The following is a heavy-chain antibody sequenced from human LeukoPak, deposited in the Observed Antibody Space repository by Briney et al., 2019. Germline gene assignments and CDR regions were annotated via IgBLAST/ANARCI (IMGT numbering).Heavy chain of an antibody. CDR3: ARGLGAGYFDWFVRDWFDP. D-gene: IGHD3-9*01. J-gene: IGHJ5*02. V-gene: IGHV1-2*02. CDR2: INPNSGGT. Sequence: APVKVSCKASGYTFTGYYMHWVRQAPGQGLEWMGWINPNSGGTNYAQKFQGRVTMTRDTSISTAYMELSRLRSDDTAVYYCARGLGAGYFDWFVRDWFDPWGQGTLVTVSS. CDR1: GYTFTGYY.